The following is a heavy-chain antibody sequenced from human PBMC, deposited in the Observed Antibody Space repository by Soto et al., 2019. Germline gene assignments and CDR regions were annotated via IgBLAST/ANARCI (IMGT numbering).Heavy chain of an antibody. CDR3: ARDRVVRGVIPSLDY. V-gene: IGHV1-3*01. J-gene: IGHJ4*02. D-gene: IGHD3-10*01. Sequence: QVQLVQSGAAVKKPGASVKVSCKASGYTFTSYAMHWVRQAPGQRLERMGWINAGNGNTKYSQKFQGRVTITRETSASTAYMELSSLRSEDTAVYYCARDRVVRGVIPSLDYWGQGTLVTVSS. CDR2: INAGNGNT. CDR1: GYTFTSYA.